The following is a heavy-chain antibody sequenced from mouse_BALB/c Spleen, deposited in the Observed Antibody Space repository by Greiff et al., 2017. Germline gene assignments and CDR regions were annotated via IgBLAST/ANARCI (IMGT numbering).Heavy chain of an antibody. J-gene: IGHJ4*01. CDR3: ARKVDGYDGYAMDY. CDR2: ISSGGSYT. V-gene: IGHV5-9-4*01. CDR1: GFTFSSYA. D-gene: IGHD2-2*01. Sequence: EVKLEESGGGLVKPGGSLTLSCAASGFTFSSYAMSWVRQSPGKRLEWVAEISSGGSYTYYPDTVTGRFTISRDNAKNTLYLEMSSLRSEDAAMYCCARKVDGYDGYAMDYWGQGTTVTVSS.